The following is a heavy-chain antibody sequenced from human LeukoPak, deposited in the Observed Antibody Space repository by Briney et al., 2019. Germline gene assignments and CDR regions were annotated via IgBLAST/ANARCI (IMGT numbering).Heavy chain of an antibody. J-gene: IGHJ4*02. CDR3: ARGPPTIGYCSGGSCYGPVDY. Sequence: ASVKVSCKASGYTFTSYYMHWVRQAPGQGLEWMGIINPSGGSTSYAQKFQGRVTITADESTSTAYMELSSLRSEDTAVYYCARGPPTIGYCSGGSCYGPVDYWGQGTLVTVSS. D-gene: IGHD2-15*01. CDR1: GYTFTSYY. CDR2: INPSGGST. V-gene: IGHV1-46*01.